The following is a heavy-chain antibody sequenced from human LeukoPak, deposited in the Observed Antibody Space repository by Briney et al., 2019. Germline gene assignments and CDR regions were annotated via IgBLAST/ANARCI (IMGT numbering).Heavy chain of an antibody. Sequence: PGGSLRLSCVASGFTFGKYWMSWVRQAPGKGLEWVAVISYDGSNKYYADSVKGRFTISRDNSKNTLYLQMNSLRAEDTAVYYCARDPYSSGWYGVYWGQGTLVTVSS. V-gene: IGHV3-30-3*01. D-gene: IGHD6-19*01. CDR3: ARDPYSSGWYGVY. CDR1: GFTFGKYW. CDR2: ISYDGSNK. J-gene: IGHJ4*02.